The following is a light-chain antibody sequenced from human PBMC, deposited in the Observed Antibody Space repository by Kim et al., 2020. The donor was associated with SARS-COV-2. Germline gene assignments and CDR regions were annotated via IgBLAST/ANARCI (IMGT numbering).Light chain of an antibody. CDR1: KLGDKY. Sequence: SYELTQPPSVSVSPGQTVTITCSGDKLGDKYSSWYRQQPGQAPVLVIYQDTKRPSGIPARFAGSNSGNTATLTISGAQAMDEADYYCQAWDNTWVFGGGTQLTVL. J-gene: IGLJ3*02. CDR2: QDT. V-gene: IGLV3-1*01. CDR3: QAWDNTWV.